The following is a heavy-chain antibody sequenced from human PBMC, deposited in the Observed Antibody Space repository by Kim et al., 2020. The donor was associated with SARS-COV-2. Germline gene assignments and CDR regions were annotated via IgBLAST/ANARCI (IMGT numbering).Heavy chain of an antibody. Sequence: TTYYADSVKGRFAISRDDSKNTVYLQMNSLKAEDTAVYFCAREPSPYFDYWGQGTLVTVSS. CDR3: AREPSPYFDY. CDR2: TT. V-gene: IGHV3-66*01. J-gene: IGHJ4*02.